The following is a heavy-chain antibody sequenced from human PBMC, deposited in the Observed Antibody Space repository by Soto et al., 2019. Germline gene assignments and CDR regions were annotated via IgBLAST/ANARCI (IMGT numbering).Heavy chain of an antibody. CDR1: GGSISSNSYY. D-gene: IGHD3-10*01. CDR3: ARHPSGEYPYYYYNYMDV. Sequence: SETLSLTCTVSGGSISSNSYYWGWIRQPPGKGLEWIGSIYYSGSTYYNPSLKSRVTISVDTSKNQFSLKLSSVTAADTAVYYCARHPSGEYPYYYYNYMDVWGKGTTVTVSS. V-gene: IGHV4-39*01. J-gene: IGHJ6*03. CDR2: IYYSGST.